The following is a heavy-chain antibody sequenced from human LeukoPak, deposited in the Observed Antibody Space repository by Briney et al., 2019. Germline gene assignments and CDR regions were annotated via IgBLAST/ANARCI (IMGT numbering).Heavy chain of an antibody. Sequence: GASVKVSCKASGYTFTRYYMHWVRQAPGQRLEWMGWINPNSGGTNYAQKFQGRVTMTRDTSISTAYMELSRLRSDDTAVYYCARDRSGWEIDYWGQGTLVTVSS. CDR3: ARDRSGWEIDY. D-gene: IGHD6-19*01. CDR1: GYTFTRYY. J-gene: IGHJ4*02. V-gene: IGHV1-2*02. CDR2: INPNSGGT.